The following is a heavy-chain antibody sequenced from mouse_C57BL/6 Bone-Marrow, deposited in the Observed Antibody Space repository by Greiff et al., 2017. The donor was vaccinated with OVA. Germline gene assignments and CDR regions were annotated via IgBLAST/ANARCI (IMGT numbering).Heavy chain of an antibody. D-gene: IGHD1-1*01. V-gene: IGHV1-54*01. Sequence: QVQLQQSGAELVRPGTSVKVSCKASGYAFTNYLIEWVKQRPGQGLEWIGVINPGSGGTNYNEKFKGKATLTADKSSSTAYMQLSSLTSEDSAVYFCARGCRVVAPHWYFDVWGTGTTVTVSS. CDR1: GYAFTNYL. CDR3: ARGCRVVAPHWYFDV. CDR2: INPGSGGT. J-gene: IGHJ1*03.